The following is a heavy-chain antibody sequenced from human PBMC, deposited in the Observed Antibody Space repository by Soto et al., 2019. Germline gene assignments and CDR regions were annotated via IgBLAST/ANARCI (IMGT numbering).Heavy chain of an antibody. CDR2: IYYSGST. CDR1: GGSISSYY. Sequence: SETLSLTCTVSGGSISSYYWSWIRQPPGKGLEWIGYIYYSGSTNYNPSLKSRVTISVDTSKNQFSLKLSSVTAADTAVYYCARRPNDILTGYYAFDIWGQGTMVTVSS. CDR3: ARRPNDILTGYYAFDI. J-gene: IGHJ3*02. D-gene: IGHD3-9*01. V-gene: IGHV4-59*08.